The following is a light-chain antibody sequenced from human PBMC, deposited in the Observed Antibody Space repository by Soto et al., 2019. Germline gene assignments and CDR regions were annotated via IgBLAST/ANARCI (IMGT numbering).Light chain of an antibody. Sequence: DIQMTQSPSTLSASVGDRVTITCRASQSISSWLAWYQQKPGKAPKLLIYKASSLESGAPSRFSGSGSGTEFTLTISSLQPDDFATYDCQQYNSYPWTFGQGTKVEIK. CDR3: QQYNSYPWT. CDR1: QSISSW. CDR2: KAS. J-gene: IGKJ1*01. V-gene: IGKV1-5*03.